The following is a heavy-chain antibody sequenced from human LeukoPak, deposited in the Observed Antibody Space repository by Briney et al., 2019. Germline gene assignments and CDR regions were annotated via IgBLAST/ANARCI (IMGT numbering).Heavy chain of an antibody. CDR2: ISWNSGSI. J-gene: IGHJ4*02. CDR1: GFTFDDYV. Sequence: GGSLRLSCAASGFTFDDYVMHWVRQAPGKGLEWVSGISWNSGSIGYADSVKGRFTISRDNAKNSLYLQMNSLRAEDTALYYCAKDWGIAVAGTTPLDYWGQGTLVTVSS. CDR3: AKDWGIAVAGTTPLDY. V-gene: IGHV3-9*01. D-gene: IGHD6-19*01.